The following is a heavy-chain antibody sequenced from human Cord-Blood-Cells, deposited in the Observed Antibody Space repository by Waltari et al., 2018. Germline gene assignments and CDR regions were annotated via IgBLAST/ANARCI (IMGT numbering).Heavy chain of an antibody. D-gene: IGHD3-16*01. CDR3: ARGGKGGTAGAFDI. J-gene: IGHJ3*02. Sequence: QVQLQQSGPGLVKPSQTLSLTCAISGDSVSSNSAAWNWIRQSPSRGLEWLGRTNYRSKWYNDYAVSGKSRKTLNPDTAKNQFSRQLNSVPPEDTAVYYCARGGKGGTAGAFDIWGQGTMVTVSS. V-gene: IGHV6-1*01. CDR1: GDSVSSNSAA. CDR2: TNYRSKWYN.